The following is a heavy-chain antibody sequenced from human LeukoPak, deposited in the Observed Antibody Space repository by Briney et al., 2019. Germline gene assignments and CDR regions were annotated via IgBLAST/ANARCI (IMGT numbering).Heavy chain of an antibody. D-gene: IGHD3-22*01. CDR3: ARRGDSSGYYPPGYFDY. J-gene: IGHJ4*02. CDR2: IYPGDSDT. Sequence: GESLKISCKGSGYSFTSYWIGWVRQMPGKGPEWMGIIYPGDSDTRYSPSFQGQVTISADKSISTAYLQWSSLKASDTAMYYCARRGDSSGYYPPGYFDYWGQGTLVTVSS. CDR1: GYSFTSYW. V-gene: IGHV5-51*01.